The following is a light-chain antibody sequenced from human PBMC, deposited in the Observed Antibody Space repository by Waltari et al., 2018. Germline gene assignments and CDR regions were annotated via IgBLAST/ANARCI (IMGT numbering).Light chain of an antibody. CDR1: QSIGSH. CDR2: GAS. Sequence: EIVMTQSPVTLSVSPGERVTLSCRASQSIGSHLAWYQQKPGQPPRLLIYGASTRASGIPARFSGSGSGTDFTLTISSLQSEDFAVYYCQQYNDWPFTFGPGTKVDFK. J-gene: IGKJ3*01. CDR3: QQYNDWPFT. V-gene: IGKV3-15*01.